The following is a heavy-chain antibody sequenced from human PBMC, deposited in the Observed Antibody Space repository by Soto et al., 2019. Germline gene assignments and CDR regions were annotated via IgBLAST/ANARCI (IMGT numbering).Heavy chain of an antibody. D-gene: IGHD6-13*01. CDR1: GFTFSNYW. J-gene: IGHJ4*02. V-gene: IGHV3-74*01. CDR3: ARDRQQLVLGSDY. CDR2: ISSDESTT. Sequence: EVQLVESGGGLVQPGGSLRLSCAASGFTFSNYWMHWVRQGPGKGLVWVSRISSDESTTTYADFVKGRFTISRDNAKNTLYLQMNSLSAEDTAVYYCARDRQQLVLGSDYWGQGTLVTVSS.